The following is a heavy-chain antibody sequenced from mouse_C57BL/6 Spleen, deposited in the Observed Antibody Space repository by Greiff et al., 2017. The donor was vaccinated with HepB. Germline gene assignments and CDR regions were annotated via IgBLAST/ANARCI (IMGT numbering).Heavy chain of an antibody. J-gene: IGHJ2*01. D-gene: IGHD2-2*01. CDR2: IDPSDSYT. CDR1: GYTFTSYW. Sequence: QVQLQQPGAELVMPGASVKLSCKASGYTFTSYWMHWVKQRPGQGLEWTGEIDPSDSYTNYNQKFKGKSTLTVDKSSSTAYMQLSSLTSEDSAVYYWARWDGYAHVDYWGQGTTLTVSS. V-gene: IGHV1-69*01. CDR3: ARWDGYAHVDY.